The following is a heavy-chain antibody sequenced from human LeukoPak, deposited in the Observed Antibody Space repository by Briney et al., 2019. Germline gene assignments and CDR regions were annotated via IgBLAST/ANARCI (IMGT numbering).Heavy chain of an antibody. CDR2: IYYSGST. J-gene: IGHJ6*02. CDR3: ARHQIVYYGMDV. Sequence: SQTLSLTCTVSGASISSSSYYWGWIRQPPGKGLEWIGRIYYSGSTYYNPSLKSRVTISVDTSKNQFSLKLSSVTAAATAVYYCARHQIVYYGMDVWGQGTTVTVSS. D-gene: IGHD2-21*01. V-gene: IGHV4-39*01. CDR1: GASISSSSYY.